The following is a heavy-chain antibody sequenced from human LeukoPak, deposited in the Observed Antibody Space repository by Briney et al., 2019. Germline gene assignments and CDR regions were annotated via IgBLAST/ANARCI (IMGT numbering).Heavy chain of an antibody. D-gene: IGHD3-22*01. V-gene: IGHV4-59*01. Sequence: SETLSLTCTVSGGSISSYYWSWIRQPPGKGLEWIGYIYYSGSTNYNPSLKSRVTISVDTSKNQFSLKLRSVTAADTAVYYCAREGQDYYDSSGYYYSDWYFDLWGRGTLVTVSS. J-gene: IGHJ2*01. CDR2: IYYSGST. CDR3: AREGQDYYDSSGYYYSDWYFDL. CDR1: GGSISSYY.